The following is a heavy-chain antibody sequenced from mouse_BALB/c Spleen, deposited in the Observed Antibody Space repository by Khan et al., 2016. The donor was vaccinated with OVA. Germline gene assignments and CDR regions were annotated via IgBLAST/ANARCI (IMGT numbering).Heavy chain of an antibody. CDR1: GYTFTSYS. V-gene: IGHV1-4*01. CDR2: INPNNAYT. CDR3: ARDFHCYVSRGALDY. J-gene: IGHJ4*01. D-gene: IGHD1-1*01. Sequence: QVQLQQSGAELAGPGASVKMSCKASGYTFTSYSMHWIKQRPGQGLEWIGNINPNNAYTNYNQKFKDKATLTADKSSSTACMQLSSLTSGDSAIYYCARDFHCYVSRGALDYWGQGTSVTVSS.